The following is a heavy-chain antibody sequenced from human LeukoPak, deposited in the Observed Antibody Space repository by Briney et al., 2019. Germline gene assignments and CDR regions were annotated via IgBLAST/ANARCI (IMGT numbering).Heavy chain of an antibody. J-gene: IGHJ4*02. Sequence: PSETLSLTCTVPGGSISSYYWSWIRQPPGKGLEWIGYIYYSGSTNYNPSLKSRVTISVDTSKNQFSLKLSSVTAADTAVYYCARGVMGYGDLFGYWGQGTLVTVSS. CDR2: IYYSGST. D-gene: IGHD4-17*01. CDR1: GGSISSYY. CDR3: ARGVMGYGDLFGY. V-gene: IGHV4-59*08.